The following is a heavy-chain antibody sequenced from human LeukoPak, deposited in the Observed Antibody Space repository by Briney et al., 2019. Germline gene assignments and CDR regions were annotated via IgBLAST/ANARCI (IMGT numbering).Heavy chain of an antibody. Sequence: GGSLRLSCAASGFTFSSYGMHWVRQAPGKGLEWVAVISYDGSNKYYADSVKGRFTISRDNSKNTLYLQMNSLRAEDTAVYYCAKVQSSSSDNWFDPWGQGTLVTVSS. V-gene: IGHV3-30*18. D-gene: IGHD6-6*01. CDR2: ISYDGSNK. CDR1: GFTFSSYG. CDR3: AKVQSSSSDNWFDP. J-gene: IGHJ5*02.